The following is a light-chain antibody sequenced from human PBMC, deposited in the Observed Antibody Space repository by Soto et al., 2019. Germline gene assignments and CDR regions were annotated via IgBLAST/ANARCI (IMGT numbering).Light chain of an antibody. CDR2: GAS. J-gene: IGKJ2*01. Sequence: DFVMTQAPDSLAVSLGERATTNCKSSQSVLYNSNNKNHLGWFQQKPGHPPKLLIYGASFRPSGVPDRFSGSGSGTDFTLTISSLQAEDVAVYYCQQYYSIPFTFGQGTKLEI. V-gene: IGKV4-1*01. CDR3: QQYYSIPFT. CDR1: QSVLYNSNNKNH.